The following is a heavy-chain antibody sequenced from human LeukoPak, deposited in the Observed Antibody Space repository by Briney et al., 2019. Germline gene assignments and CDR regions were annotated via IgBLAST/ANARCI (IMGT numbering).Heavy chain of an antibody. Sequence: ASVKVSCKASGYTFTGYHMHWVRQAPGQGLEWMGWINPNSGGTNYAQKFKGWVTLTRDTSVNTTYMELSRLTSDVTAVYFCARGTPGSYLGYWGQGTLVTVSP. CDR1: GYTFTGYH. D-gene: IGHD3-16*02. CDR3: ARGTPGSYLGY. J-gene: IGHJ4*02. V-gene: IGHV1-2*04. CDR2: INPNSGGT.